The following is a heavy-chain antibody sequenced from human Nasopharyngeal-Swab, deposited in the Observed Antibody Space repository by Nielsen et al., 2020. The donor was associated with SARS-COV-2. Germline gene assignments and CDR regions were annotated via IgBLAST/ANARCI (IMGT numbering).Heavy chain of an antibody. Sequence: GESLKISCTGSGYSFTSYWISWVRQMPGKGLEWMGRIDPSDSYTNYSPSFQGHVTISADKSISTAYLQRSSLKASDTAMYYCAASRGPGSYYYGSGDQSMDVWGQGTTVTVSS. CDR3: AASRGPGSYYYGSGDQSMDV. D-gene: IGHD3-10*01. V-gene: IGHV5-10-1*01. CDR1: GYSFTSYW. J-gene: IGHJ6*02. CDR2: IDPSDSYT.